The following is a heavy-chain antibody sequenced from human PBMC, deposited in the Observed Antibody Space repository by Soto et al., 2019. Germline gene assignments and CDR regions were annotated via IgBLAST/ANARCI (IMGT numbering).Heavy chain of an antibody. J-gene: IGHJ6*02. Sequence: GGSLRLSCAASGFTFSSYWMSWVRQAPGKGLEWVANIKQDGSEKYYVDSVKGRFTISRDNGKNSLYLQMNSLRAEDTAVYYCACSVLRYFDAYGMDVWGQGTTVTVSS. CDR1: GFTFSSYW. CDR2: IKQDGSEK. V-gene: IGHV3-7*01. D-gene: IGHD3-9*01. CDR3: ACSVLRYFDAYGMDV.